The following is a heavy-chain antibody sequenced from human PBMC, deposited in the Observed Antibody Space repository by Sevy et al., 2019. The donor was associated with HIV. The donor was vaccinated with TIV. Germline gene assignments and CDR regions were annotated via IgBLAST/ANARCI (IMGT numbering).Heavy chain of an antibody. V-gene: IGHV3-21*01. CDR2: ITRSSSYI. D-gene: IGHD4-17*01. Sequence: GGSLRLSCAASGFIFSQYSLNWVRQAPGKGLEWVSSITRSSSYIYYADSVKGRFTISRDNAKTSLYLQMNSLRAEDTAVYYCARAYGDYVGGYYFGYWGQGTLVTVSS. J-gene: IGHJ4*02. CDR3: ARAYGDYVGGYYFGY. CDR1: GFIFSQYS.